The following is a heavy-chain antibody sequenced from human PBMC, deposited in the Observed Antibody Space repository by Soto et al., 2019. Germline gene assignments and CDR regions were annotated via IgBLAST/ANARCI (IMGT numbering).Heavy chain of an antibody. CDR1: GGSISSGGYY. Sequence: QVQLQESGPGLVKPSQTLSLTCTVSGGSISSGGYYWSWIRQHPGKGLEWIGYIYYSGSTYYNPSLKSRVTIAVDTSKNQFSLKLSSVTAADTAVYYCARGGGSYYATGNFDYWGQGTLVTVSS. CDR2: IYYSGST. J-gene: IGHJ4*02. CDR3: ARGGGSYYATGNFDY. V-gene: IGHV4-31*03. D-gene: IGHD1-26*01.